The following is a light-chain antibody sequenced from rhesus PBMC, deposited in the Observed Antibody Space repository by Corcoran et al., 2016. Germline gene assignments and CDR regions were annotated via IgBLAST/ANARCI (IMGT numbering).Light chain of an antibody. Sequence: DIQMTQSPSSLSASVGDTVTITCRASQSISSWLDWSQQKPGKAPKLLIYKASSLQSGVPSRFSGNGSGTDFTLTIRRLQPEDVATYYCLQYSSSPYSFGQGTKVEIK. CDR3: LQYSSSPYS. CDR1: QSISSW. J-gene: IGKJ2*01. V-gene: IGKV1-22*01. CDR2: KAS.